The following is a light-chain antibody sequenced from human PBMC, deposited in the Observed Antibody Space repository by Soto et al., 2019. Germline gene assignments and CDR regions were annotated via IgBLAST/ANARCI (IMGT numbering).Light chain of an antibody. J-gene: IGKJ4*01. V-gene: IGKV3-11*01. CDR2: DTF. CDR3: QQRSSWPLT. CDR1: QDISTY. Sequence: IVLTQSPASLSLYPGERATLSCRASQDISTYLAWYQQRPGLAPRLFIYDTFNRASGAPDRFSGSGSGSVFTLTITDVAPEDSAIYYCQQRSSWPLTFGGGTKVEIK.